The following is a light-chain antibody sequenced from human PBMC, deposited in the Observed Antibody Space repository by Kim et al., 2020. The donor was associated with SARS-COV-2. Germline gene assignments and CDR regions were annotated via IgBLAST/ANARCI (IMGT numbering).Light chain of an antibody. J-gene: IGLJ3*02. V-gene: IGLV3-21*04. CDR3: QVWDSSSDHRV. CDR1: NIEVHS. Sequence: PGETATITGGGQNIEVHSVHWYQQRPGQAPVLVIYFDTDRPSGIPERFSGSNSGNTATLSISRVEAGDEADDYCQVWDSSSDHRVFGGGTQLTVL. CDR2: FDT.